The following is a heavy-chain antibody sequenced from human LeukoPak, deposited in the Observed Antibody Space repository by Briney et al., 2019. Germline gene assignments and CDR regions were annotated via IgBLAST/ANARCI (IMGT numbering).Heavy chain of an antibody. CDR1: GFTFSTYS. J-gene: IGHJ4*02. CDR2: IGGSSSSI. Sequence: PGGSLRLSCAASGFTFSTYSMNWVRQAPGEGLEWVSSIGGSSSSIYYADSVKGRFTISRDNAKNSLYLQMNSLRAEDTAVYYCAREVAEAFDYWGQGTLVTVSS. V-gene: IGHV3-21*01. D-gene: IGHD6-19*01. CDR3: AREVAEAFDY.